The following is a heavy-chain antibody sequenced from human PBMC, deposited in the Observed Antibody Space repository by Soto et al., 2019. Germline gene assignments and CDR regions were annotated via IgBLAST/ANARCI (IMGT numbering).Heavy chain of an antibody. CDR1: GFSFSDHY. J-gene: IGHJ4*02. Sequence: GGSLRLSCVGSGFSFSDHYMDWVRQASGKGLEWVGRIRNRANSYTTEYAASVKGRFTVSRDDSKNSVYLQMNSLKTEDTAVYYCSKSAVTTTPYYFDYWSQGTLVTVSS. CDR2: IRNRANSYTT. CDR3: SKSAVTTTPYYFDY. V-gene: IGHV3-72*01. D-gene: IGHD4-17*01.